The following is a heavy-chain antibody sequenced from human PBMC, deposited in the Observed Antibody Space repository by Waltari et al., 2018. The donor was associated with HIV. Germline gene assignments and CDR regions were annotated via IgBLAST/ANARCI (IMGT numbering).Heavy chain of an antibody. D-gene: IGHD2-8*02. Sequence: QVQLVESGGGVVQPGRSLRLSCAASGFTVRNYGMHWVRQAPGKGRGWVAVVWKEGSNKYCGDSVKGRFTISRDNSKNTLELQMNSLRAEDTAVYYCARDVQGYCAGERCFYGMDVWGQGTTVTVSS. J-gene: IGHJ6*02. CDR3: ARDVQGYCAGERCFYGMDV. CDR2: VWKEGSNK. CDR1: GFTVRNYG. V-gene: IGHV3-33*01.